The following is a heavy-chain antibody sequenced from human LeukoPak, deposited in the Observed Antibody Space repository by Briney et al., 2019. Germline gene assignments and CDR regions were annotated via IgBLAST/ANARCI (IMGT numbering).Heavy chain of an antibody. J-gene: IGHJ6*02. CDR2: IIPIFGTA. V-gene: IGHV1-69*13. D-gene: IGHD3-3*01. CDR3: ARGLHRSGYLTDYYYYGMDV. Sequence: SVKVSCTASGYSLTSYAMNWVRQAPGQGLEWMGGIIPIFGTANYAQKFQGRVTITADESTSTAYMELSSLRSEDTAVYYCARGLHRSGYLTDYYYYGMDVWGQGTTVTVSS. CDR1: GYSLTSYA.